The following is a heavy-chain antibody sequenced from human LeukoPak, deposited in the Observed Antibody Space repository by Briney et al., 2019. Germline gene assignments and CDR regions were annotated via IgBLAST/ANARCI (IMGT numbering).Heavy chain of an antibody. J-gene: IGHJ1*01. Sequence: GGSLRLSCAASGFTFSNYAMSWVRQAPGKGLEWVSAISGSGTYTYYADSVKGRFTTSRDNAKNTFYLQMNSLRVEDTAVYYCLLIILGGSSQHWGQGTLVTVSS. CDR3: LLIILGGSSQH. D-gene: IGHD3-3*01. CDR1: GFTFSNYA. V-gene: IGHV3-23*01. CDR2: ISGSGTYT.